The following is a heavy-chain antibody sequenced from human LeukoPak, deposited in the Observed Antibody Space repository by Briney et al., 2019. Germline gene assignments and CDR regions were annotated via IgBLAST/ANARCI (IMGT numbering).Heavy chain of an antibody. CDR2: ISSSVSTI. CDR3: ARVLPYSLALDV. V-gene: IGHV3-48*03. J-gene: IGHJ6*02. CDR1: GFTFSGYD. Sequence: GGSLRLSCAASGFTFSGYDMNWVRQAPGKGLEWVSYISSSVSTIDYAESLKGRFTISRDNAKNSLYLQMNSLRAEGTALYYCARVLPYSLALDVWGQGTTVTVS. D-gene: IGHD2-21*01.